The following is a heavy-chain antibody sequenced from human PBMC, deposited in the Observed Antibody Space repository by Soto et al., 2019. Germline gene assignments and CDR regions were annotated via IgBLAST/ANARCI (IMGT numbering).Heavy chain of an antibody. Sequence: PGASLKISCKASGYPIQNYWIGWVRQMPGQGLEWMGIIYPDDSDTRYSPSFQGQVTISVDKSISTAYVQWSSLKASDSAIYYCIRGGVTSRTFDYWGQGNRVTV. CDR1: GYPIQNYW. CDR2: IYPDDSDT. D-gene: IGHD3-10*01. J-gene: IGHJ4*02. CDR3: IRGGVTSRTFDY. V-gene: IGHV5-51*01.